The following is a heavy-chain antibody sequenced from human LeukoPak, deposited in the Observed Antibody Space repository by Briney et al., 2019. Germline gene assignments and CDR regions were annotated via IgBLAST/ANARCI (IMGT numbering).Heavy chain of an antibody. J-gene: IGHJ4*02. D-gene: IGHD3-16*01. Sequence: PGGSLRLSCAASGFTFSSYAMHWVRQAPGKGLEWVAVISYDGSNKYYADSVKGRFIISRDNSKNTLYLQMNSLRAEDTAVYYCARDQRSYDYVMYYFDYWGQGTLVTVSS. V-gene: IGHV3-30*04. CDR2: ISYDGSNK. CDR1: GFTFSSYA. CDR3: ARDQRSYDYVMYYFDY.